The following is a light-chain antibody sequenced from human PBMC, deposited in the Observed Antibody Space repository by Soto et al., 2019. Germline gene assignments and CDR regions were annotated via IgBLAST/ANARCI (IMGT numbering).Light chain of an antibody. Sequence: QSALTQPASVSGSPGQSITISCTGTSSDVGSYDLVSWYQQHPGKAPKLMIYEGSKRPSGVSYRFSASKSGNTASLAISGLQAEDEAEYYCCSYAGSSTYVFGSGTKVTVL. CDR3: CSYAGSSTYV. CDR1: SSDVGSYDL. CDR2: EGS. V-gene: IGLV2-23*01. J-gene: IGLJ1*01.